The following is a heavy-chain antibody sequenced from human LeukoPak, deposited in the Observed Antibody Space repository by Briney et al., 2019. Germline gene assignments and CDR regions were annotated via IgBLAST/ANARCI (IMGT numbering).Heavy chain of an antibody. CDR3: ARRRGGFGEGEFDY. D-gene: IGHD3-10*01. CDR2: SYTGGSI. J-gene: IGHJ4*02. V-gene: IGHV4-4*08. CDR1: GVSISGFY. Sequence: PSETLSLTCTVSGVSISGFYWNWIRQPPLKGLEWVGYSYTGGSISSNPSLNSRVAFSMDTSKNQVSLRLNSVTATDTAVYYCARRRGGFGEGEFDYWGQGIPVTVST.